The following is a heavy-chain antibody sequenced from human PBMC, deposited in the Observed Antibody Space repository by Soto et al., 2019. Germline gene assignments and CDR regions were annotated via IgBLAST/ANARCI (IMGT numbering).Heavy chain of an antibody. V-gene: IGHV3-23*01. CDR1: GFTFSSYA. J-gene: IGHJ4*02. D-gene: IGHD1-26*01. CDR3: AKRGSYYDFDY. CDR2: ASCSGGST. Sequence: WGSLRLSCAASGFTFSSYAMSWVRQAPGKGLEWVSAASCSGGSTSYADSVKGRITISRDNSKNTLYLQKNSLRAEDTAVYYCAKRGSYYDFDYWGQGPPVTVSS.